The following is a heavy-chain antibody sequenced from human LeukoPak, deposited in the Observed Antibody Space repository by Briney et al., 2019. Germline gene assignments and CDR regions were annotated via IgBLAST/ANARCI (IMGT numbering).Heavy chain of an antibody. D-gene: IGHD3-22*01. J-gene: IGHJ4*02. CDR2: INWNGGST. CDR3: ASDNYYESGGYDYFDY. CDR1: GFTFDDYG. V-gene: IGHV3-20*04. Sequence: GGSLRLSCAASGFTFDDYGMSWVRQAPGKGLEWVSGINWNGGSTGYADSVKGRFTISRDNAKNSLYLQMNSLRAEDTALYYCASDNYYESGGYDYFDYWGQGTLVTVSS.